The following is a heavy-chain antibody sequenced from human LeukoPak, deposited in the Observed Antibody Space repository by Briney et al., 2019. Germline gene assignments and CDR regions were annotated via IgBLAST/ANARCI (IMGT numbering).Heavy chain of an antibody. D-gene: IGHD7-27*01. J-gene: IGHJ4*02. Sequence: GASVKVSCKASGGTFSSYAISWVRQAPGQGLEWMGGIIPIFGTANYAQKFQGRVTITTDESTSTAYMELSSLGSEDTAVYYCAREAGDGGLCYWGQGTLVTVSS. CDR3: AREAGDGGLCY. V-gene: IGHV1-69*05. CDR1: GGTFSSYA. CDR2: IIPIFGTA.